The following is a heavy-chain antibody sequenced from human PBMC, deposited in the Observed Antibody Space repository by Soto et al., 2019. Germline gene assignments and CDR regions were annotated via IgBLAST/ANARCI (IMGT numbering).Heavy chain of an antibody. Sequence: EVQLVESGGGLIQPGGSLRLSCAASGFTVSSNYMSWVRQAPGKGLEWVSVIYSGGSTYYADSVKGRFTISRVNSKNTLYLQMNSLRAEDTAVYYCARAADDYGMYYFDYWGQGTLVTVSS. CDR2: IYSGGST. CDR3: ARAADDYGMYYFDY. V-gene: IGHV3-53*01. CDR1: GFTVSSNY. D-gene: IGHD4-17*01. J-gene: IGHJ4*02.